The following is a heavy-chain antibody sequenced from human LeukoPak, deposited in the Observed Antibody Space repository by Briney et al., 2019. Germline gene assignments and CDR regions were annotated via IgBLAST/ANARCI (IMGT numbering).Heavy chain of an antibody. CDR3: AKDRVGTTMPYYFDY. D-gene: IGHD1-1*01. J-gene: IGHJ4*02. Sequence: GGSLRLSCAASGFTFSSYATSWVRQAPGKGLEWVSAISGSGGSTYYADSVKGRFTISRDNSKNTLYLQMNSLRAEDTAVYYCAKDRVGTTMPYYFDYWGQGTLVTVSS. CDR2: ISGSGGST. CDR1: GFTFSSYA. V-gene: IGHV3-23*01.